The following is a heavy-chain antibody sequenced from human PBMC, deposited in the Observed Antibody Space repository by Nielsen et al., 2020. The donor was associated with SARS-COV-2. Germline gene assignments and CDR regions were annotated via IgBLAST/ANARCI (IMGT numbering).Heavy chain of an antibody. J-gene: IGHJ4*02. V-gene: IGHV1-69*13. Sequence: SVKVSCKASGGTFSSYAISWVRQAPGQGLEWMGGIIPIFGTANYAQKFQGRVTITADESTSTAYMELSSLRSEDTAVYYCARVRDYGSGSYYNGKNYFDYWGQGTLVTVSS. CDR1: GGTFSSYA. CDR3: ARVRDYGSGSYYNGKNYFDY. CDR2: IIPIFGTA. D-gene: IGHD3-10*01.